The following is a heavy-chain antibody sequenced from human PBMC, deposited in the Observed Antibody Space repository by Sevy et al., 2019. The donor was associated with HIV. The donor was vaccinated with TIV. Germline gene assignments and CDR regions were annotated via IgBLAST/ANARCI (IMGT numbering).Heavy chain of an antibody. CDR1: GDSISTYY. J-gene: IGHJ4*02. CDR2: IYPSVST. Sequence: SENLSLTCTVSGDSISTYYWSCIRQPAGEGLEWMGRIYPSVSTNYNPSLKSRVTMSADTSKNQFYLKLTSVTASDTAVYYCARSADEDNAGYEYWGQGTPVTVSS. D-gene: IGHD3-9*01. V-gene: IGHV4-4*07. CDR3: ARSADEDNAGYEY.